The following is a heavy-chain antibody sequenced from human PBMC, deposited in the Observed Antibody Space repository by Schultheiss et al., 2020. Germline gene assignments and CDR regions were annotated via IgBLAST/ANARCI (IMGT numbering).Heavy chain of an antibody. CDR2: IYYSGST. V-gene: IGHV4-59*01. Sequence: SETLSLTCTVSGGSISSYYWSWIRQPPGKGLEWIGYIYYSGSTNYNPSLKSRVTISVDTSKNQFSLKLSSVTAADTAVYYCARCRGWYYFDYWGQGTLVTVSS. CDR1: GGSISSYY. CDR3: ARCRGWYYFDY. D-gene: IGHD6-19*01. J-gene: IGHJ4*02.